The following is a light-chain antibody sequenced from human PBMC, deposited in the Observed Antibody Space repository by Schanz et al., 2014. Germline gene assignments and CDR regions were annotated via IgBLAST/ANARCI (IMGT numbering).Light chain of an antibody. CDR1: SSDVGGYNY. J-gene: IGLJ2*01. CDR2: EVS. V-gene: IGLV2-8*01. Sequence: QSALTQPPSASGSPGQSITISCTGTSSDVGGYNYVSWYQQHPGKAPKLMIFEVSKRPSGVPDRFSGSKSGNTASLTISGLQAEDEGDYYCSSYTSISTVVFGGGTKLTVL. CDR3: SSYTSISTVV.